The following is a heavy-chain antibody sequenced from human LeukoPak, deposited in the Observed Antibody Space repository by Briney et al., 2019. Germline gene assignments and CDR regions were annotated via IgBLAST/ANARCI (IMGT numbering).Heavy chain of an antibody. CDR1: GGSISSSSYY. J-gene: IGHJ5*02. Sequence: TSETLSLTCTVSGGSISSSSYYWGWIRQPPGKGLEWIGNFYCDGSTYYNPSLKSRLTISADTSKNQFPLKLSSVTAADTAVYYCARHWWNFRLVKAHFDPWGQGTLVTVSS. CDR2: FYCDGST. CDR3: ARHWWNFRLVKAHFDP. V-gene: IGHV4-39*01. D-gene: IGHD3/OR15-3a*01.